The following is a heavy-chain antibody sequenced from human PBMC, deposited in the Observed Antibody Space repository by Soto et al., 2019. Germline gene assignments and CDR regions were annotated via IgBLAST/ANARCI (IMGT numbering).Heavy chain of an antibody. D-gene: IGHD6-19*01. Sequence: GGSLRLSCAASGFTFSSYWMHWVRQAPGKGLLWVSRVKGDGSDTTYADSVRGRFTISRDNTKNTLYLQMNSLRPEDTAVYYCARAQWLADDAFDIWGHGTMVTVSS. CDR3: ARAQWLADDAFDI. CDR1: GFTFSSYW. CDR2: VKGDGSDT. V-gene: IGHV3-74*01. J-gene: IGHJ3*02.